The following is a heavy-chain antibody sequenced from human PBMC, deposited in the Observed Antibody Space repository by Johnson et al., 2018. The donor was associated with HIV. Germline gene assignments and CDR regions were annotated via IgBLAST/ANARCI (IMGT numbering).Heavy chain of an antibody. CDR1: GFTFSSYG. Sequence: QVQLVESGGGVVQPGRSLRLSCAASGFTFSSYGMHWVRQAPGKGLEWVAVISYDGSNKYYADSVKGRFTISRDNSKNTLYLQMNSLRAEDTAVYYCASPGTVVTGLAFDIGGQGTMVTVSS. V-gene: IGHV3-30*03. D-gene: IGHD4-23*01. CDR2: ISYDGSNK. CDR3: ASPGTVVTGLAFDI. J-gene: IGHJ3*02.